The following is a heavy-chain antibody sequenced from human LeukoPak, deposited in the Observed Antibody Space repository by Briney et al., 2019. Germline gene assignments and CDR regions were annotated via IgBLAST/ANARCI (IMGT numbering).Heavy chain of an antibody. V-gene: IGHV3-30*02. Sequence: GGSLRLSCAASGFTFSSYGMHWVRQAPGKGLEWVAFIRHDGSNKYYTDSVKGRFTISRDNAKNSLYLQMNSLRAEDTAVYYCARVGGYSGYDRNFDYWGQGTLVTVSS. CDR3: ARVGGYSGYDRNFDY. J-gene: IGHJ4*02. D-gene: IGHD5-12*01. CDR1: GFTFSSYG. CDR2: IRHDGSNK.